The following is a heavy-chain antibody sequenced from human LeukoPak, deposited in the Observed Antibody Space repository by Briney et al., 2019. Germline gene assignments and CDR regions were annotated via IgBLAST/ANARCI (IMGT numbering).Heavy chain of an antibody. J-gene: IGHJ5*02. Sequence: PGGSLRLSCAASGFSFTSYWMSWVRQAPGKGLERVANIKQDGSEKDYVDSVKGRFTISRDNPKNSLYLQMNSLRAEDTAVYYCARTYGPGSNGKIDHWGQGTLVTVSS. V-gene: IGHV3-7*03. D-gene: IGHD3-10*01. CDR3: ARTYGPGSNGKIDH. CDR2: IKQDGSEK. CDR1: GFSFTSYW.